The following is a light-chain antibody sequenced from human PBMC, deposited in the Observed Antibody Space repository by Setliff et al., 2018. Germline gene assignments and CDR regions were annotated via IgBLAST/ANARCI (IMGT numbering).Light chain of an antibody. Sequence: QSVLTQPPSASGTPAQRVTISCSGSSSNIGSNTVNWYQQLPGTAPKLLIYSNSNRPSGVPDRFSGSKSGTSASLAITGLQAEDEADYYCQSYDSSLSGSVFGGGTKVTVL. V-gene: IGLV1-44*01. CDR1: SSNIGSNT. J-gene: IGLJ3*02. CDR3: QSYDSSLSGSV. CDR2: SNS.